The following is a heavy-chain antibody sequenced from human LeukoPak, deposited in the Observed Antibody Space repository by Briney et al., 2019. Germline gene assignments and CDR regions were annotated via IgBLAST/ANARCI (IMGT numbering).Heavy chain of an antibody. V-gene: IGHV3-30*18. Sequence: PGRSLRLSCAASGFTFSSYGMHWVRQAPGKGLEWVAVISYDGSNKYYADSVKGRFTISRDNSKNTLYLQMNSLRAEDTAVYYCAKDSVAAAGYYYYGMDVWGQGTTVTVSS. J-gene: IGHJ6*02. CDR2: ISYDGSNK. D-gene: IGHD6-13*01. CDR3: AKDSVAAAGYYYYGMDV. CDR1: GFTFSSYG.